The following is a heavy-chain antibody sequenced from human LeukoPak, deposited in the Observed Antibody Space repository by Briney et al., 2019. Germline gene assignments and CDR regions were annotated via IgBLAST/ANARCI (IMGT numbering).Heavy chain of an antibody. V-gene: IGHV3-7*01. D-gene: IGHD1-26*01. J-gene: IGHJ3*02. Sequence: QPGGSLRLSCAASGVIFNQYWMSWVRQAPGRGLEWVANIDQDGSEKHYVDSVKGRFTISRDNARNSLFLQMNSLRAEDTAVYYCARTEVGATFDAFDIWGQGTMVTVSS. CDR3: ARTEVGATFDAFDI. CDR1: GVIFNQYW. CDR2: IDQDGSEK.